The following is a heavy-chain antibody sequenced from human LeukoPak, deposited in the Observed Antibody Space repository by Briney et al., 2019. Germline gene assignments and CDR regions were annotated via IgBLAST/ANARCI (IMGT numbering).Heavy chain of an antibody. D-gene: IGHD3-10*01. V-gene: IGHV4-4*07. CDR2: IYTSGST. CDR1: GGSISSYY. Sequence: SETLSLTCTVSGGSISSYYWSWIRQPAGNGLEWIGRIYTSGSTNYNPSLKSRVTMSVDTSKNQFSLKLSSVTAADTAVYYCARDTTMVRGSRLGFDIWGQGTMVTVSS. J-gene: IGHJ3*02. CDR3: ARDTTMVRGSRLGFDI.